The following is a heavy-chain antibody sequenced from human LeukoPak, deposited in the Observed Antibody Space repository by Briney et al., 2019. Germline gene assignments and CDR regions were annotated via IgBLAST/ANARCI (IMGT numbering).Heavy chain of an antibody. J-gene: IGHJ5*02. Sequence: SETLSLTCAVYGGSFSGYYWSWIRQPPGKGLEWIGEINHSGSTNYNPPLKSRVTISVDTSKNQFSLKLSSVTAADTAVYYCARRSKGVVRGVIINWFDPWGQGTLVTVSS. V-gene: IGHV4-34*01. CDR2: INHSGST. D-gene: IGHD3-10*01. CDR3: ARRSKGVVRGVIINWFDP. CDR1: GGSFSGYY.